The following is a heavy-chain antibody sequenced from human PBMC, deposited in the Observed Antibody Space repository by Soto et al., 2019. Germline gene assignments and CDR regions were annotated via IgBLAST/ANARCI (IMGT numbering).Heavy chain of an antibody. D-gene: IGHD2-15*01. V-gene: IGHV4-39*01. Sequence: QLQLQESGPGLVKPSETLSLTCTVSGGSISSSSYYWGWIRQPPGKGLEWIGSIYYSGSTYYNPSLKSRVTISVDTSKNQFSLKLSSVTAADTAVYYCASPGRYCSGGSCYQPIDYWGQGTLVTVSS. J-gene: IGHJ4*02. CDR2: IYYSGST. CDR1: GGSISSSSYY. CDR3: ASPGRYCSGGSCYQPIDY.